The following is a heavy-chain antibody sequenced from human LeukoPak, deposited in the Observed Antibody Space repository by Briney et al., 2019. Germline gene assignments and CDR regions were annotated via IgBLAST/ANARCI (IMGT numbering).Heavy chain of an antibody. D-gene: IGHD5-12*01. CDR3: AKDRTSGYYEPQR. CDR1: GGSFSGYY. V-gene: IGHV4-34*01. J-gene: IGHJ4*02. Sequence: PSETLSLTCAVYGGSFSGYYWSWIRQPPGKGLEWIGEINHSGSTNYNPSLKSRVTISVDTSKNQFSLKLSSVTAADTAVYYCAKDRTSGYYEPQRWGQGTLVTVSS. CDR2: INHSGST.